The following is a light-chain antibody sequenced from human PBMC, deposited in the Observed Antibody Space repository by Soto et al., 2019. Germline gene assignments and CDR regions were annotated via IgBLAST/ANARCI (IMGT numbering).Light chain of an antibody. CDR2: EVS. CDR1: SSDVGGYKY. V-gene: IGLV2-14*01. Sequence: QSVLTQPASVSGSPGQSITVSCTGTSSDVGGYKYVSWYQQHPGKAPKLMIFEVSNRPSGVSNRFSGSKSGNTASLTISGLQTEDEADYYCSSFASTHTYVFGTGTKVTVL. CDR3: SSFASTHTYV. J-gene: IGLJ1*01.